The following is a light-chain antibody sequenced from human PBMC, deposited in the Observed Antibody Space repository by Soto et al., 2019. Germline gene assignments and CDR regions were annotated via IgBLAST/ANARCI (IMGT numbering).Light chain of an antibody. CDR2: GAS. Sequence: EIVLMQSPGTLSLSPGERATLSCRASQSVSNSYLAWYQQKPGQAPRVLIYGASSRATGIPDRFSGSGSGTDFTLTISRLEPEDFAVYYCQQYGSSPYTFGQGTKLEIK. J-gene: IGKJ2*01. CDR3: QQYGSSPYT. CDR1: QSVSNSY. V-gene: IGKV3-20*01.